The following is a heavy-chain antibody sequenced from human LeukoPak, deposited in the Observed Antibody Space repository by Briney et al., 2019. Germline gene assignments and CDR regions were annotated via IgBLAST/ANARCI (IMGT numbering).Heavy chain of an antibody. CDR1: GGSISSNNW. Sequence: PSVPLSLTCAVSGGSISSNNWWSWVRQPPGKGLEWIGEIYHSGSTNYNPSLKSRVTISVDKSKNLFSLKLSSVTAADSAVYYCARGYSYGFPLDFWGQGTLVTVSS. V-gene: IGHV4-4*02. CDR2: IYHSGST. J-gene: IGHJ4*02. D-gene: IGHD5-18*01. CDR3: ARGYSYGFPLDF.